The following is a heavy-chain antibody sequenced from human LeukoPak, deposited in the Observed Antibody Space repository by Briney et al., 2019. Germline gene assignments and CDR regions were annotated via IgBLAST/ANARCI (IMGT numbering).Heavy chain of an antibody. CDR1: GYTFTSYY. CDR2: INPSGGST. Sequence: ASVKVSCKASGYTFTSYYMHWVRQAPGQGLEWMEIINPSGGSTSYAQKFQGRVTMTRDTSTSTVYMELSSLRSEDTAVYYCARQITIFGVVILGGFDYWGQGTLVTVSS. D-gene: IGHD3-3*01. V-gene: IGHV1-46*03. J-gene: IGHJ4*02. CDR3: ARQITIFGVVILGGFDY.